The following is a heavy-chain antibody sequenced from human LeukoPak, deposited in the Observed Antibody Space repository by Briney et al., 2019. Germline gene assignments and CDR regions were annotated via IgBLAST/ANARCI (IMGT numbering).Heavy chain of an antibody. J-gene: IGHJ4*02. D-gene: IGHD2-15*01. V-gene: IGHV4-34*01. CDR1: GGSFSGYY. CDR2: INHSGST. Sequence: PSETLSLTCAVYGGSFSGYYWSWIRQPPGKGLEWIGEINHSGSTNYNPSLKSRVTISVDTPKNQFSLKLSSVTAADTAVYYCARGRRGGKAFDYWGQGTLVTVSS. CDR3: ARGRRGGKAFDY.